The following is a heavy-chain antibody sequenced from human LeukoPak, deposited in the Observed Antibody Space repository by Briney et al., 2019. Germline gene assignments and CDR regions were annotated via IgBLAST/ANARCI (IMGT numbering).Heavy chain of an antibody. CDR1: GGSFSGYY. V-gene: IGHV4-34*01. J-gene: IGHJ5*02. CDR3: ARSIVVVVAARRYNWFDP. Sequence: PSETLSLTCAVYGGSFSGYYWSWIRQPPGRGLEWIGEINHSGSTNYNPSLKSRVTISVDTSKNQFSLKLSSVTAADTAVYYCARSIVVVVAARRYNWFDPWGQGTLVTVSS. D-gene: IGHD2-15*01. CDR2: INHSGST.